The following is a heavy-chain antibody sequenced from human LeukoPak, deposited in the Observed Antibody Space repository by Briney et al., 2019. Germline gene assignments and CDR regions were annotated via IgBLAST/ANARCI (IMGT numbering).Heavy chain of an antibody. V-gene: IGHV4-30-4*01. D-gene: IGHD2-2*01. CDR2: IYYSGST. J-gene: IGHJ3*02. CDR3: ATRDERGSEAFDI. CDR1: GGSISSGDYY. Sequence: SQTLSLTCTVSGGSISSGDYYWSWIRQPPGKGLEWIGYIYYSGSTYYNPSLKSRVTISVDTSKNQFSLKLSSVTAANTAVYYCATRDERGSEAFDIWGQGTMVTVSS.